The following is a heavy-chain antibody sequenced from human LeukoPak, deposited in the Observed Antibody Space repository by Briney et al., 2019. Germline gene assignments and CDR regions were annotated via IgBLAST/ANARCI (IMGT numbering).Heavy chain of an antibody. CDR1: GYRFTTYW. CDR3: ARDADGGNSDGAFDY. D-gene: IGHD4-23*01. J-gene: IGHJ4*02. CDR2: IHPGDSDT. V-gene: IGHV5-51*01. Sequence: GQSLKISCKGSGYRFTTYWIGWVRQMPGKGLEWMGIIHPGDSDTRYSPSFQGRVTISADKSISTAYLQGSGLKDSHSDMYYCARDADGGNSDGAFDYWGQGTLVTVSS.